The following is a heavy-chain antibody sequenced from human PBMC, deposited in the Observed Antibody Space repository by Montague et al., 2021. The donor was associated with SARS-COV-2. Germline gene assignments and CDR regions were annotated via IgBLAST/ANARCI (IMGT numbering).Heavy chain of an antibody. CDR2: IYYSGST. CDR3: ARLLRSCTNGVCRTYYYYAMDV. V-gene: IGHV4-59*01. CDR1: GGSISGYY. Sequence: SETRSLTCTVSGGSISGYYWSWIRQPPGKGLERIGYIYYSGSTKYNPFLESRVTVSVDRSKNQVSLKLSSVTAADTAVFYCARLLRSCTNGVCRTYYYYAMDVWGQGTRVTVSS. J-gene: IGHJ6*02. D-gene: IGHD2-8*01.